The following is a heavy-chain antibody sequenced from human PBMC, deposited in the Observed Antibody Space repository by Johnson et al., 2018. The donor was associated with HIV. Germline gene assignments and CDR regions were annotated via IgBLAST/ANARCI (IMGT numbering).Heavy chain of an antibody. V-gene: IGHV3-30*03. CDR2: ISYDGTNK. CDR1: AFTFSSYA. Sequence: QVQLVESGGGVVQPGRSLRLSCVGSAFTFSSYAMHWVRQAPGKGLEWVAVISYDGTNKYYVDSVKGRFTISRDNAKNSLYLQMNSLRAEETALYYCARGAPWSCSDAFDIWGQGTMVTVSS. D-gene: IGHD3-3*01. CDR3: ARGAPWSCSDAFDI. J-gene: IGHJ3*02.